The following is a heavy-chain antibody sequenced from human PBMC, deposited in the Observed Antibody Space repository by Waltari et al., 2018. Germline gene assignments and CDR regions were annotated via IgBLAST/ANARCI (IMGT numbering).Heavy chain of an antibody. V-gene: IGHV5-51*01. CDR1: GYTFTSNW. CDR2: IFPAYSDT. D-gene: IGHD6-6*01. CDR3: ARQSSQSLDY. J-gene: IGHJ4*02. Sequence: EVQLVQSGAEVKKPGESLKISCKAYGYTFTSNWIGWVRQLPGKGLEWMGIIFPAYSDTRYSPSFQGQVTISVDKSVSTAYLQWSSLKASDTAMYYCARQSSQSLDYWGQGTLVTVSS.